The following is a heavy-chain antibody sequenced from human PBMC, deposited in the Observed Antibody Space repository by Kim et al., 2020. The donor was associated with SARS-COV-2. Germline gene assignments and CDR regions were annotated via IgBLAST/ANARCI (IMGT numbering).Heavy chain of an antibody. V-gene: IGHV4-61*02. D-gene: IGHD6-13*01. CDR1: GGSISSGSYY. CDR3: ASPGIAAAGHDAFDI. CDR2: IYTSGST. Sequence: SETLSLTCTASGGSISSGSYYWSWIRQPAGKGLEWIGRIYTSGSTNYNPSLKSRVTISVDTSKNQFSLKLSSVTAADTAVYYCASPGIAAAGHDAFDIWGQGTMVTVSS. J-gene: IGHJ3*02.